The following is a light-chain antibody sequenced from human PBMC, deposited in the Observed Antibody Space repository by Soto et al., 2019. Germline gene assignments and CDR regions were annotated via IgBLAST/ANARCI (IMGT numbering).Light chain of an antibody. V-gene: IGLV2-14*01. CDR3: NSSTSNSSDG. Sequence: QSALTHPSTPFVSPGQSITISFTGTSSDVGGYNYVSWYQQHPGKAPRLMIYEITDRPSGVSNRFSGSKSGNTASLTISGLQAEDEADYYCNSSTSNSSDGFGTGTKVTVL. J-gene: IGLJ1*01. CDR1: SSDVGGYNY. CDR2: EIT.